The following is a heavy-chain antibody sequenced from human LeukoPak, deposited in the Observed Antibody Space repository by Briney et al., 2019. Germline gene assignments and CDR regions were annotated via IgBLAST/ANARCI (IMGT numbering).Heavy chain of an antibody. D-gene: IGHD2-2*01. CDR1: VYTFTGFY. V-gene: IGHV1-2*02. J-gene: IGHJ5*02. Sequence: ASVKVSCKASVYTFTGFYIHWVRQAPGQGLEWVGWINPHSGVTNYAQRLQGRVTMTRDRSISTAYMELSRLTSDDTAIYYCARAAVMPAAISNWFDPWGQGTLVTVSS. CDR3: ARAAVMPAAISNWFDP. CDR2: INPHSGVT.